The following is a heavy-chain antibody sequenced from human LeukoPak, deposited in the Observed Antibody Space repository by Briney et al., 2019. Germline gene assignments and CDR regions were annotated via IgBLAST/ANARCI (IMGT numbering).Heavy chain of an antibody. CDR2: IYHTGST. CDR1: GASISSGGYS. Sequence: PSETLSLTCAVSGASISSGGYSWNWIRQPPGKGLEWIGCIYHTGSTYYNPSLKSRVTMSVDKSKNQFSLKLNSVTAADTAVYYCAKPVEPYYYYYGMDVWGQGTTVTVSS. V-gene: IGHV4-30-2*01. J-gene: IGHJ6*02. D-gene: IGHD2-2*01. CDR3: AKPVEPYYYYYGMDV.